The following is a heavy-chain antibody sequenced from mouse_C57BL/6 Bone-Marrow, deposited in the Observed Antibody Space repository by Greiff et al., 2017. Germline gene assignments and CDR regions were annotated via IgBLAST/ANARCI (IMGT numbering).Heavy chain of an antibody. CDR1: GYTFTSYW. J-gene: IGHJ4*01. V-gene: IGHV1-72*01. CDR3: ESSNYNENAMDY. Sequence: QVQLQQPGAELVKPGASVKLSCKASGYTFTSYWMHWVKQRPGRGLEWIGRIDPSSGGTKYNEKFKSKATLSVDKPYSTAYMQLSSLTSEDSAVYYCESSNYNENAMDYWGQGTSVTVSS. D-gene: IGHD2-12*01. CDR2: IDPSSGGT.